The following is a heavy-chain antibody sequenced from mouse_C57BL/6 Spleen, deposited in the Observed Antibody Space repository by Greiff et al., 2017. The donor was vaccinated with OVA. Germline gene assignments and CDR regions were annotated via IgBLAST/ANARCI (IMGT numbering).Heavy chain of an antibody. CDR3: ARRGDVGAMDY. J-gene: IGHJ4*01. Sequence: VQLQQSGPVLVKPGASVKMSCKASGYTFTDYYMNWVKQSHGKSLEWIGVINPYNVGTSYNQKFKGKATLTVDKSSSTAYMELNSLTSEDSAVYYCARRGDVGAMDYWGQGTSVTVSS. D-gene: IGHD3-3*01. CDR1: GYTFTDYY. V-gene: IGHV1-19*01. CDR2: INPYNVGT.